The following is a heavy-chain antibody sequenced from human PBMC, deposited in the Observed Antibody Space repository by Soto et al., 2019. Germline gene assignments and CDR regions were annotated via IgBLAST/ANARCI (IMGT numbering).Heavy chain of an antibody. CDR2: IIPIQGKA. J-gene: IGHJ6*03. V-gene: IGHV1-69*02. CDR3: AKSLLFVDHAYMDV. Sequence: QVQLVQSGAELKKPGSSVKVSCEASGGSFISYSFTWVRQAPGQGHEWMGRIIPIQGKANYALKFQDRVTITADRSTRTAYMELRSLRPEDTAVYYCAKSLLFVDHAYMDVWGKGTTVTVSS. D-gene: IGHD2-21*01. CDR1: GGSFISYS.